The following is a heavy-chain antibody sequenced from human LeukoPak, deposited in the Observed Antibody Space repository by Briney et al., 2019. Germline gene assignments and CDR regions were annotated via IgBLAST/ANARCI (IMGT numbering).Heavy chain of an antibody. CDR1: GFTFSSYA. V-gene: IGHV3-23*01. D-gene: IGHD3-16*01. CDR2: ISGSGGST. CDR3: AKGYYDYVWGSYYFDY. Sequence: GGSLRLSCAASGFTFSSYAMSWVRQAPGKGLEWVSAISGSGGSTYYADSVKGRFTISRDNSRDTLYLQMDSLRAEDTAVYYCAKGYYDYVWGSYYFDYWGQGTLVTVSS. J-gene: IGHJ4*02.